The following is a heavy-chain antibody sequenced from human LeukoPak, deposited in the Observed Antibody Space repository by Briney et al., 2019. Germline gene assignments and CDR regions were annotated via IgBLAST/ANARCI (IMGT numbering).Heavy chain of an antibody. CDR1: GFTFSSYA. J-gene: IGHJ4*02. Sequence: PGGSLRPSCAASGFTFSSYAMSWVRQAPGKGLEWVSAISGSGGSTYYADSVKGRFTISRDNSKNTLYLQMNSLRAEDTAVYYCAKDTGQVTVDSSGYFVGLLDYWGQGTLVTASS. V-gene: IGHV3-23*01. D-gene: IGHD3-22*01. CDR3: AKDTGQVTVDSSGYFVGLLDY. CDR2: ISGSGGST.